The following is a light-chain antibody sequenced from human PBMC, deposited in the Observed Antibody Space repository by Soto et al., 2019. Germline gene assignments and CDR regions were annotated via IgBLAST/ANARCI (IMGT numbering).Light chain of an antibody. J-gene: IGKJ5*01. CDR1: QSFNSF. Sequence: ECVFTHSPVTLSLSRGESATLSRRHGQSFNSFLAWYQQIPGQAPRLLTYDASNRATGIPARFSGGWWGTDFILTISRLEPEDFAVYCCQQRSNWPITFGQGTRLEI. CDR2: DAS. V-gene: IGKV3-11*01. CDR3: QQRSNWPIT.